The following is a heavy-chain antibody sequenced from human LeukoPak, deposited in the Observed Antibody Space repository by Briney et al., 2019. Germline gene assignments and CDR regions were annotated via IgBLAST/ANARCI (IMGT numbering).Heavy chain of an antibody. CDR1: GLSFSNYR. Sequence: PGGSLRLSCAVSGLSFSNYRMHGVRQAPGKGLVWVARTNLHGTTVDYADSVKGRFTISRDNAKNTLFLQMNSLRAEDTAVYYCASAYTYVRLGDHWGQGTLVTVSS. J-gene: IGHJ4*02. CDR3: ASAYTYVRLGDH. V-gene: IGHV3-74*01. CDR2: TNLHGTTV. D-gene: IGHD3-16*01.